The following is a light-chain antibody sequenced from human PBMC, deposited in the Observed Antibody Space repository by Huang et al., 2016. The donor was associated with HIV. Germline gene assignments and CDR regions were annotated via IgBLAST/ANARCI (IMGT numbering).Light chain of an antibody. CDR3: QQSFSVPRT. CDR2: TAS. CDR1: QNISTS. J-gene: IGKJ1*01. Sequence: DIQMTQSPSSLSASVGDRVTFTCRASQNISTSLNWYQQKSGKAPKLRIYTASTLESGVPSRFSGSGSGSHFTLSIRSLQPEDVAIYFCQQSFSVPRTFGRGTKVEI. V-gene: IGKV1-39*01.